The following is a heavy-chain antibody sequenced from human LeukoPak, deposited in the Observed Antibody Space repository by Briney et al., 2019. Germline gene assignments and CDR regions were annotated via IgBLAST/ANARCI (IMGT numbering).Heavy chain of an antibody. J-gene: IGHJ4*02. CDR2: ISYSGTT. V-gene: IGHV4-59*08. D-gene: IGHD3-22*01. CDR1: GGPISTYF. Sequence: SETLSLTCTVSGGPISTYFWSWIRRPPGEGLEWIGYISYSGTTNYNPSLKSRVTISVDTYKNQFSLKLSSVTAADTAAYYCARHGTVSYDTSGYYIYWGQGTLVTVSS. CDR3: ARHGTVSYDTSGYYIY.